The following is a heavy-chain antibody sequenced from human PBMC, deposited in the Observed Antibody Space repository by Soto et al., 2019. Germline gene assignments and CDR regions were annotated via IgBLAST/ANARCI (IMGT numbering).Heavy chain of an antibody. V-gene: IGHV3-30*03. CDR1: GFSFSNYA. CDR2: TSYDGSSK. D-gene: IGHD2-2*01. CDR3: ARDRVTSRSMLYFYGMDV. J-gene: IGHJ6*02. Sequence: QVQLVESGGGMIQPGRSLRLSCAASGFSFSNYAMHWVRQAPGKGLEWVAVTSYDGSSKYYADSVKGRFTISRDNSKNTLYWQMNSLRGEDTALYYWARDRVTSRSMLYFYGMDVWAQGTTVPVSS.